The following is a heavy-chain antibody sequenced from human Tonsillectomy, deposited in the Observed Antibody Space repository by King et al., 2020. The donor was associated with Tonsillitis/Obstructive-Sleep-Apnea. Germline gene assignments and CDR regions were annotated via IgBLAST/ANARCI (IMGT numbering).Heavy chain of an antibody. D-gene: IGHD6-13*01. CDR1: GFTFSSYA. J-gene: IGHJ6*02. V-gene: IGHV3-30*04. CDR3: ARARRTGYSSNPGMDV. Sequence: VQLVESGGGVVQPGRSLRLSCAASGFTFSSYAMHWVRQAPGKGLEWVAVISYDGSNKYYADSVKGRFTISRDNSKNTLYLQMNSLRAEDTAVYYCARARRTGYSSNPGMDVWGQGTPVTVSS. CDR2: ISYDGSNK.